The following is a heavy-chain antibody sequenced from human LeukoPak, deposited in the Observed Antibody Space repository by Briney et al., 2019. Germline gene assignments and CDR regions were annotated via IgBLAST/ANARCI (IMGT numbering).Heavy chain of an antibody. J-gene: IGHJ4*02. CDR2: ISWNSGSI. D-gene: IGHD6-6*01. Sequence: PGGSLRLSCAASGFTFDDYAMHWVRHAPGKGLEWVSGISWNSGSIGYADSVKGRFTISRDNAKNSLYLQMNSLRAEDTALYYCAKDIGYSSSTHFDYWGQGTLVTVSS. CDR1: GFTFDDYA. CDR3: AKDIGYSSSTHFDY. V-gene: IGHV3-9*01.